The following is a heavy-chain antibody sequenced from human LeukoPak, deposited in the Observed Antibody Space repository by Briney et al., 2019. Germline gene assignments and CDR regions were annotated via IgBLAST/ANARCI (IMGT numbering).Heavy chain of an antibody. CDR1: EFSVGSNY. CDR2: IYSGGST. V-gene: IGHV3-66*01. J-gene: IGHJ4*02. CDR3: AREEGGSWYNY. Sequence: PGGSLRLSCAASEFSVGSNYMTWVRQAPGKGLEWVSLIYSGGSTYYADSVKGRFTISRDNSKNTLYLQMNSLRAEDTAVYYCAREEGGSWYNYWGQGTLVTVSS. D-gene: IGHD6-13*01.